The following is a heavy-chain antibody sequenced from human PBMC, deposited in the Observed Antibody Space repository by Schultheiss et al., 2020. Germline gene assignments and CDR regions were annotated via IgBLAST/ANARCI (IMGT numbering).Heavy chain of an antibody. J-gene: IGHJ4*02. V-gene: IGHV1-46*01. CDR3: ARDLNYYDSSGYHGRGDY. CDR2: INPSGGNT. D-gene: IGHD3-22*01. Sequence: ASVKVSCKASGYTFTSYYMHWVRQAPGQGLEWMGIINPSGGNTNYAQKLQGRVTMTTDTSTSTAYMELRSLRSDDTAVYYCARDLNYYDSSGYHGRGDYWGQGTLVTVS. CDR1: GYTFTSYY.